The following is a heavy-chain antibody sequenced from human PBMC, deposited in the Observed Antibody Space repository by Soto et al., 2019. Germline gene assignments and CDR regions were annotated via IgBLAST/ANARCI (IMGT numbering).Heavy chain of an antibody. D-gene: IGHD6-19*01. CDR2: IYYSGST. CDR3: ARGIAVAGRFDY. Sequence: QVQLQESGPGLVKPSETLSLTCNVSGGSISSHYWSWIRQPPGKGLEWIGYIYYSGSTNYNPSLKGRVIISVDTSKNQFSLKLSSVTAADTAVYYCARGIAVAGRFDYWGQGSLVTVSS. V-gene: IGHV4-59*11. CDR1: GGSISSHY. J-gene: IGHJ4*02.